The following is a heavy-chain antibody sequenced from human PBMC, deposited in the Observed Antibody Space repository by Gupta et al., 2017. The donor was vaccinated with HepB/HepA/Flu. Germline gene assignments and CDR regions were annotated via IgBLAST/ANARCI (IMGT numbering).Heavy chain of an antibody. V-gene: IGHV3-23*01. CDR1: GCTFSTYA. CDR3: AICALPRCSRMDV. CDR2: VTSSGDSA. J-gene: IGHJ6*02. D-gene: IGHD3-10*02. Sequence: EVQLLESGGGLAQPGGSLRLSCAATGCTFSTYALSWVRQAPGKGLDWVSGVTSSGDSAYYTDSVKGRFTVSRDNSRNTLYLQMDSLRADDTAVYYCAICALPRCSRMDVWGQGTTVAVSS.